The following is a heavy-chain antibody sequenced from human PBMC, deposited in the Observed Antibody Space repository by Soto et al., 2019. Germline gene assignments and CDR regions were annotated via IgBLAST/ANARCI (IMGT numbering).Heavy chain of an antibody. CDR1: GFTFDDYA. D-gene: IGHD5-12*01. Sequence: GGSLRLSCAASGFTFDDYAMHWVRQAPGKGLEWVSGISWNSGRIGYADSVKGRFTISRDNAKNSLYLQMNSLRAEDTALYYCAKFSSYDVGYYDYWGQGTLVTVSS. V-gene: IGHV3-9*01. J-gene: IGHJ4*01. CDR3: AKFSSYDVGYYDY. CDR2: ISWNSGRI.